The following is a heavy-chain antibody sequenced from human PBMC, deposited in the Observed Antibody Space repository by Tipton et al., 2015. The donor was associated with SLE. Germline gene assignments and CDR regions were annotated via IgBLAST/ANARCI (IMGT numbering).Heavy chain of an antibody. CDR2: ISYDGSNK. J-gene: IGHJ4*02. D-gene: IGHD4-17*01. CDR3: ARELGDYGFDY. V-gene: IGHV3-30*04. CDR1: GFTFSGYA. Sequence: RSLRLSCAASGFTFSGYAMHWVRQSPGKGLEWVAVISYDGSNKYYADSVKGRFTISRDNSKNTLYLQMNSLRAEDTAVYYCARELGDYGFDYWGQGTLVTVPS.